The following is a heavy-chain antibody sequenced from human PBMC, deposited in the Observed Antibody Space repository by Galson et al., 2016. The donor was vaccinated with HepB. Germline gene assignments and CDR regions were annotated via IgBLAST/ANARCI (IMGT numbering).Heavy chain of an antibody. CDR3: AALDHGRVV. CDR2: IKPDGSEK. V-gene: IGHV3-7*01. D-gene: IGHD3/OR15-3a*01. Sequence: LRLSCAGSGFSFSTYWMTWVRQAPGKGLEWVANIKPDGSEKSYVDSVKGRFTISRDNAQNSLSLQMNSLRDEDTAVYYCAALDHGRVVWGQGTTVTVAS. J-gene: IGHJ6*02. CDR1: GFSFSTYW.